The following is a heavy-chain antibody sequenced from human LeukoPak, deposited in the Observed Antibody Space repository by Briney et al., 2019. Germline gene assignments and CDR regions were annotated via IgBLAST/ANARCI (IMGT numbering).Heavy chain of an antibody. CDR1: GFTFSSSA. CDR2: ISNNGGYT. D-gene: IGHD2-15*01. Sequence: TGGSLRLSCAASGFTFSSSAMSWVRQAPRKGLEWVSAISNNGGYTYYADSVQGLFTISRDNSKSTLCLQMNSLRAEDTAVYYCAKQLGYCSDGSCYFPYWGQGTLVTVSS. V-gene: IGHV3-23*01. CDR3: AKQLGYCSDGSCYFPY. J-gene: IGHJ4*02.